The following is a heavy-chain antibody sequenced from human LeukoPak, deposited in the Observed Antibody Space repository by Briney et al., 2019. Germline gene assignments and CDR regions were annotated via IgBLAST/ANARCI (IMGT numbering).Heavy chain of an antibody. J-gene: IGHJ4*02. D-gene: IGHD3-22*01. V-gene: IGHV4-59*08. CDR1: GGSISGNY. CDR3: XXXXXDSRGYSTPFDH. CDR2: IYYTGST. Sequence: SETLSLTCTVSGGSISGNYWNWIRQPPGKGLEWIGYIYYTGSTNYNPSLESRVTMSVDTSKNQVSLRLSSVTAADTAVYYCXXXXXDSRGYSTPFDHWGQGTLVTVSP.